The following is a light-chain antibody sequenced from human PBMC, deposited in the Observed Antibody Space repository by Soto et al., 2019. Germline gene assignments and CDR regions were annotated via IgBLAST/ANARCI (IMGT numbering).Light chain of an antibody. V-gene: IGKV1-9*01. Sequence: DIQLTQSPSFLSASVGNRVTITCRASQGISSYLAWYQQKPGKAPKLLIYAASTLQSGVPSRFSGSESGTEFTLTISSLQPEDFATYYCQPLNTYPLTFGGGTKVEIK. CDR1: QGISSY. J-gene: IGKJ4*01. CDR2: AAS. CDR3: QPLNTYPLT.